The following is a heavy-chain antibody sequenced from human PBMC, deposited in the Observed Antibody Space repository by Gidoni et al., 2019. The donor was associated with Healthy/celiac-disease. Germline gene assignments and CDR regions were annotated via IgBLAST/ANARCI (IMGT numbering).Heavy chain of an antibody. V-gene: IGHV5-51*01. CDR3: ARLRYSYGFFDYYYMDV. D-gene: IGHD5-18*01. CDR2: IYPGDSDT. CDR1: GYSFTSYW. J-gene: IGHJ6*03. Sequence: EVQLVQSGAEVKKPGESLKISCKGSGYSFTSYWIGWVRQMPGKGLEWMGIIYPGDSDTRYSPSFQGQVTISADKSISTAYLQWSSLKASDTAMYYCARLRYSYGFFDYYYMDVWGKGTTVTVSS.